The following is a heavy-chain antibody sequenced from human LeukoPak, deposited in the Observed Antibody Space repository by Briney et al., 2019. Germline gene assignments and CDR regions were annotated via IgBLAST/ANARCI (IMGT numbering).Heavy chain of an antibody. D-gene: IGHD6-13*01. CDR2: ISSSSSYI. Sequence: GGSLRLSCAASGFTFSSYSMNWVRQAPGKGLEWVSSISSSSSYIYYADSVKGRFTISRDNAKNSLYLQMNSLRAEDTAVYYCARHAFEGKMRYSSSWSRGSWFDPWGQGTLVTVSS. V-gene: IGHV3-21*01. CDR3: ARHAFEGKMRYSSSWSRGSWFDP. CDR1: GFTFSSYS. J-gene: IGHJ5*02.